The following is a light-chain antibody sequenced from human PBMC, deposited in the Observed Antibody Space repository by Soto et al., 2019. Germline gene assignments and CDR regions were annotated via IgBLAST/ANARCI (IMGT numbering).Light chain of an antibody. Sequence: QSALTQPRSVSGSPGQSVTISCTGTSSDVGGYNYVSWYQQHPGKAPKLMIYDVSKRPSGVPDRFSGSKSGNTASLTMSGLQAEDKADYYCCLYTGSYTSVFGGGTKLTVL. CDR3: CLYTGSYTSV. CDR2: DVS. J-gene: IGLJ3*02. CDR1: SSDVGGYNY. V-gene: IGLV2-11*01.